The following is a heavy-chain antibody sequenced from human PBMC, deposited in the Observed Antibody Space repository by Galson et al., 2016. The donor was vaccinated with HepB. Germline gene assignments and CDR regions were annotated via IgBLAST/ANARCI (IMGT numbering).Heavy chain of an antibody. CDR3: AKDAIGMVIGWLDP. Sequence: SLRLSCAASGFRFTKFAMTWVRQAPGKGLEWVSGISASGVTYYADSVRGRFTVSRDDSKNTVFLQMKGLRADDTALYYCAKDAIGMVIGWLDPWGQGTQGTVSS. J-gene: IGHJ5*02. D-gene: IGHD3-3*01. CDR1: GFRFTKFA. CDR2: ISASGVT. V-gene: IGHV3-23*01.